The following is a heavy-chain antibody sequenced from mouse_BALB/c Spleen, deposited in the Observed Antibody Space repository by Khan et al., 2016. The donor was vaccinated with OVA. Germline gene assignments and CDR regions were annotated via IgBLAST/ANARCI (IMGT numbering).Heavy chain of an antibody. Sequence: EVELVESGGDLVKPGGSLKLSCEASGFTFSSYGMSWVRQTPDKRLEWVATINNGGSYTYYPASVKGRLTISRDNAKNNLYLQMSSLKSEDTAMYYCARHRFTSPAAWFAYWGQGTLVTVSA. CDR3: ARHRFTSPAAWFAY. V-gene: IGHV5-6*01. D-gene: IGHD1-1*01. J-gene: IGHJ3*01. CDR2: INNGGSYT. CDR1: GFTFSSYG.